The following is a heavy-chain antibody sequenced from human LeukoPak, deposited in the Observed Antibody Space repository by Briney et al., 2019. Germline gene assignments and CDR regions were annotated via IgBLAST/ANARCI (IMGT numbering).Heavy chain of an antibody. V-gene: IGHV1-2*06. CDR3: ARLAVVTDSRPFDF. CDR1: GYTFTGYY. J-gene: IGHJ4*02. D-gene: IGHD2-21*02. Sequence: GASVKVSCKASGYTFTGYYMHWVRQAPGQGLEWMGRINPNSGGTNYAEKFQGRVTMTRDRAISTAYMELSRLRSDDTAVYYCARLAVVTDSRPFDFGGQGTLVTVSS. CDR2: INPNSGGT.